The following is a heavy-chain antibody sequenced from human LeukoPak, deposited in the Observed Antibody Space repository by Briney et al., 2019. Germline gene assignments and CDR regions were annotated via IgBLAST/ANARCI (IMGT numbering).Heavy chain of an antibody. D-gene: IGHD1-26*01. CDR3: ARGGVGATTYVWFDP. CDR1: GYTFTNYY. Sequence: GASVKVSCKASGYTFTNYYIHWVRHAPGQGLECMGIINPSGGSTSYAQKFQGRVTMTRDMSTSTVYMELSSLRSEDTAVYYCARGGVGATTYVWFDPWGQGTLVTVSS. CDR2: INPSGGST. V-gene: IGHV1-46*01. J-gene: IGHJ5*02.